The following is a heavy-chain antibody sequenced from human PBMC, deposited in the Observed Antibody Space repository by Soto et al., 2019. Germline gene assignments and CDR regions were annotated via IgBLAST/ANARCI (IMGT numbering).Heavy chain of an antibody. CDR3: VKDEGIEAMDV. CDR2: ITSSGSYV. V-gene: IGHV3-21*01. Sequence: GGSLRLSCVTSGFTFSRNTMNWVRQAPGKGLEWVASITSSGSYVYYADSVKGRFSASRDNAKNSLSLQMDSPRPDDTAIYFCVKDEGIEAMDVWGQGTTVTVS. J-gene: IGHJ6*02. CDR1: GFTFSRNT. D-gene: IGHD3-3*02.